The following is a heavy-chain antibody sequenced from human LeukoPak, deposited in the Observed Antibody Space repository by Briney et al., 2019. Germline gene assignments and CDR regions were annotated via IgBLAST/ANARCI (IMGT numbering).Heavy chain of an antibody. CDR3: ARGGDYYGSGSYYNAHYFDY. D-gene: IGHD3-10*01. J-gene: IGHJ4*02. V-gene: IGHV1-18*01. CDR2: ISAYNGNT. CDR1: GYTFTSYG. Sequence: AASVKVSCKASGYTFTSYGISWVRQAPGQGLEWMGWISAYNGNTNYAQKLQGRVTMTTDTSTSTAYMELRSLRSDDTAVYYCARGGDYYGSGSYYNAHYFDYWGQGTLVTVSS.